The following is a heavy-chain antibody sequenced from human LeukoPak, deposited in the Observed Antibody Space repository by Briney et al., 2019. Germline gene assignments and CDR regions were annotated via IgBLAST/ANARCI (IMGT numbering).Heavy chain of an antibody. CDR1: GGTFSSYA. CDR3: ASRFRDDYGEGWFDP. Sequence: SVKVSCKASGGTFSSYAISWVRLAPGQGLEWMGVIIPIFGTANYAQKFQGRVTITADESTSTAYMELSSLRSEDTAVYYCASRFRDDYGEGWFDPWGQGTLVTVSS. CDR2: IIPIFGTA. J-gene: IGHJ5*02. V-gene: IGHV1-69*01. D-gene: IGHD4-17*01.